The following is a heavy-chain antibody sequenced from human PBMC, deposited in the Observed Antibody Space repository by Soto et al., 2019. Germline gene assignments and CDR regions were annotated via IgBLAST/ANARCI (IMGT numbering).Heavy chain of an antibody. Sequence: SETLSLTCTVSGGSISSSSYYWGWIRQPPGKGLEWIGSIYYSGSTYYNPSLKSRVTISVDTSTNQFSLKLSSVTAADTAVYYCARHIRGTMIVVYYFDYWGQGTLVTVSS. V-gene: IGHV4-39*01. CDR2: IYYSGST. J-gene: IGHJ4*02. CDR1: GGSISSSSYY. CDR3: ARHIRGTMIVVYYFDY. D-gene: IGHD3-22*01.